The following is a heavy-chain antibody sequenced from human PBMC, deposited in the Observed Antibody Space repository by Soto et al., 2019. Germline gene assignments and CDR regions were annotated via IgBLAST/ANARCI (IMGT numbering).Heavy chain of an antibody. J-gene: IGHJ4*02. CDR1: GYTFTSYD. CDR2: MNPNGGNT. Sequence: QVQLVQSGAEVKKPGASVKVSCKASGYTFTSYDINWVRQTSGQGLEWMGWMNPNGGNTGYAQKFQGRVTMTRNTSISTAHMELSSLRSEDPAGYYCAREWSYSSTFDYWGQGTLVTVSS. V-gene: IGHV1-8*01. D-gene: IGHD3-3*01. CDR3: AREWSYSSTFDY.